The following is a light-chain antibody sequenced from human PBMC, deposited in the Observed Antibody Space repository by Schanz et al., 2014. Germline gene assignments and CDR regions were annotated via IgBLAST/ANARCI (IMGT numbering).Light chain of an antibody. CDR2: GAS. V-gene: IGKV3-20*01. CDR3: QQYGSSPLYT. J-gene: IGKJ2*01. CDR1: QSVSSNS. Sequence: EVVLTQSPGTLSLSPGERATLSCRASQSVSSNSLAWYQQTPGQAPRLLIYGASSRATDIPDRFSGGGSGTDFTLSISRLEPEDFAVYYCQQYGSSPLYTFGQGTKLEIK.